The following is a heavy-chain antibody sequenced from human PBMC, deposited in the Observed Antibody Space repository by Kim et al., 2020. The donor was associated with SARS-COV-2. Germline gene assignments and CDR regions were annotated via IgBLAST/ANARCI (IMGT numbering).Heavy chain of an antibody. J-gene: IGHJ4*02. D-gene: IGHD6-19*01. CDR2: IYYSGST. Sequence: SETLSLTCTVSGGSISSSSYYWGWIRQPPGKGLEWIGSIYYSGSTYYNPSLKSRVTISVDTSKNQFSLKLSSVTAADTAVYYCARRAVAEFDYWGQGTLVTVSS. V-gene: IGHV4-39*01. CDR3: ARRAVAEFDY. CDR1: GGSISSSSYY.